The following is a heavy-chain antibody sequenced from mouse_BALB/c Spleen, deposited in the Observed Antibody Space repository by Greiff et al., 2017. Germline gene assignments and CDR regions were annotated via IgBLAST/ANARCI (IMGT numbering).Heavy chain of an antibody. CDR3: ARGGNYPYYAMDY. D-gene: IGHD2-1*01. CDR2: ISTYYGDA. V-gene: IGHV1S137*01. CDR1: GYTFTDYA. J-gene: IGHJ4*01. Sequence: QVQLKESGAELVRPGVSVKISCKGSGYTFTDYAMHWVKQSHAKSLEWIGVISTYYGDASYNQKFKGKATMTVDKSSSTAYMELARLTSEDSAIYYCARGGNYPYYAMDYWGQGTSVTVSS.